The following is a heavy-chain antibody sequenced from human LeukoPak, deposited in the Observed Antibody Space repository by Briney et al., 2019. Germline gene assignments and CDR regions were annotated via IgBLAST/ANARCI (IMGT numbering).Heavy chain of an antibody. CDR1: GGSISSSNYY. D-gene: IGHD2-2*01. CDR2: IYYSGST. J-gene: IGHJ4*02. V-gene: IGHV4-39*01. Sequence: SETLSLTCTVSGGSISSSNYYWGWIRQPPGKGLEWIGNIYYSGSTYYNPSLKSRVTISLDTSKNQFSLKLSSVTAADTAVYYCARGGPTHSWWRSSTSCYDYWGQGTLVTVSS. CDR3: ARGGPTHSWWRSSTSCYDY.